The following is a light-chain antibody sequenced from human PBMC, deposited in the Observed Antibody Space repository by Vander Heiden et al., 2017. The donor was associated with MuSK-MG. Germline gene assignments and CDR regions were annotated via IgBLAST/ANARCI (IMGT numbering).Light chain of an antibody. CDR2: DAS. V-gene: IGKV1-33*01. Sequence: IQITQSPSSLSAPVAGRVTITCQASQDISNYLNWYQQKPGKAPKLLIYDASNLEIGVPSRFSGSGSGTDFTFTISSLQPEAIAKYYCKQDDNLRVTFGPGTKVDIK. J-gene: IGKJ3*01. CDR3: KQDDNLRVT. CDR1: QDISNY.